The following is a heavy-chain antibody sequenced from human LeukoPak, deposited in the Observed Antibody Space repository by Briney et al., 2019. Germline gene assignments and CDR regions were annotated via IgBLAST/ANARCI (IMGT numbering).Heavy chain of an antibody. J-gene: IGHJ6*02. CDR3: ARADIVVVPTVVYYYYGMDV. Sequence: PGGSLRLSCAASGFTFSSYSMNWVRQAPGKGLEWVSSISSSSSYIYCADSVKGRFTISRDNAKNSLYLQMNSLRAEDTAVYYCARADIVVVPTVVYYYYGMDVWGQGTTVTVSS. V-gene: IGHV3-21*01. D-gene: IGHD2-2*01. CDR2: ISSSSSYI. CDR1: GFTFSSYS.